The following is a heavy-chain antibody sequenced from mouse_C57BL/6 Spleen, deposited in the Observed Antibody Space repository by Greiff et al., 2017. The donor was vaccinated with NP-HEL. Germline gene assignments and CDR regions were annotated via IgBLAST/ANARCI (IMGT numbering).Heavy chain of an antibody. V-gene: IGHV3-6*01. CDR3: ALWGAMDY. CDR2: ISYDGSN. CDR1: GYSITSGYY. D-gene: IGHD1-1*02. J-gene: IGHJ4*01. Sequence: DVKLQESGPGLVKPSQSLSLTCSVTGYSITSGYYWNWLRQFPGNKLEWMGYISYDGSNNYNPSLKNRISITRDTSKNQFFLKLNSVTTEDTATYYCALWGAMDYWGQGTSVTVSS.